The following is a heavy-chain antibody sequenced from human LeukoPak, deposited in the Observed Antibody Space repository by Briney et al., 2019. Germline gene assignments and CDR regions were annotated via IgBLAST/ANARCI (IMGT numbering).Heavy chain of an antibody. CDR3: ARDWRPDYYDFDPNTYFDY. D-gene: IGHD3-22*01. J-gene: IGHJ4*02. CDR1: GGTLSSYA. V-gene: IGHV1-69*13. Sequence: SVKVSCKASGGTLSSYAISWVRQAPGQGLEWMEGIIPIFGTANYAQKFQGRVTITADESTSTAYMELSSLRSEDTAVYYCARDWRPDYYDFDPNTYFDYWGQGTLVTVSS. CDR2: IIPIFGTA.